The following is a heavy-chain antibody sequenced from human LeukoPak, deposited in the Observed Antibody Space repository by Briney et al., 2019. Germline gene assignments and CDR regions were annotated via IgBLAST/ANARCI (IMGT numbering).Heavy chain of an antibody. V-gene: IGHV4-39*01. Sequence: PSETLSLTCTVSGGSISSSSYYWGWIRQPPGKGLEWIGSIYYSGSTYCNPSLKSRVTISVDTSKNQFSLKLSSVTAADTAVYYCGRKSDAVYYDILTGWGGGGLYYFDYWGQGTLVTVSS. CDR3: GRKSDAVYYDILTGWGGGGLYYFDY. CDR1: GGSISSSSYY. J-gene: IGHJ4*02. CDR2: IYYSGST. D-gene: IGHD3-9*01.